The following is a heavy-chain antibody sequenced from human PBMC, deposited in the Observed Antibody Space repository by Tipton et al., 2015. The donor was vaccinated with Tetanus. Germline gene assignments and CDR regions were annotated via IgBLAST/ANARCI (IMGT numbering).Heavy chain of an antibody. CDR1: GFTFSSYA. V-gene: IGHV3-23*01. Sequence: SLRLSCAASGFTFSSYAVSWVRQAPGKGLEWVSSLSGSGDSTYYVDSVKGRFTISRDNSENTLYLQMNSLRPEDTAVYYCAKEFQRARIRFFDSWGQGTQVTASS. CDR3: AKEFQRARIRFFDS. D-gene: IGHD2-15*01. CDR2: LSGSGDST. J-gene: IGHJ4*02.